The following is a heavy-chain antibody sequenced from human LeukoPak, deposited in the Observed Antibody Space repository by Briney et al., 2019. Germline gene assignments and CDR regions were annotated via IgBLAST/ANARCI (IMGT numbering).Heavy chain of an antibody. D-gene: IGHD1-26*01. CDR3: ARVYSGSYWVVDY. CDR2: ISSSGSTI. Sequence: GESLRLSCAASGFTFSDYYMSWIRQAPGKGLEWVSYISSSGSTIYYADSVKGRFTISRDNAKNSLYLQMNSLRAEDTAVYYCARVYSGSYWVVDYWGQGTLVTVSS. J-gene: IGHJ4*02. V-gene: IGHV3-11*04. CDR1: GFTFSDYY.